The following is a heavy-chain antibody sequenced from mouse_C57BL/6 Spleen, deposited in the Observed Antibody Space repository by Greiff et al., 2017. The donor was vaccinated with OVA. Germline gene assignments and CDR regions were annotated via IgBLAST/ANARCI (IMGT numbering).Heavy chain of an antibody. D-gene: IGHD2-14*01. CDR1: GYTFTDYY. V-gene: IGHV1-26*01. CDR3: ARERYFGDY. CDR2: INPNNGGT. Sequence: EVQLQQSGPELVKPGASVKISCKASGYTFTDYYMNWVKQSHGKSLEWIGDINPNNGGTSYNQKFKGKATLTVAKSSSTAYMELRSLTSEDSAVYYCARERYFGDYWGQGTTLTVSS. J-gene: IGHJ2*01.